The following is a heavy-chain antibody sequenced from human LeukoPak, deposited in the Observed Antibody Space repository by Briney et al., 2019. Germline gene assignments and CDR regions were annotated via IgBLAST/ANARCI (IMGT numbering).Heavy chain of an antibody. CDR3: AKDTFRGDGYNYFDY. Sequence: GRSLRLSCAASGFTFDDYAMHWVRQAPGKGLEWVSGISWNSGSIGYADSVKGRFTISRDNAKNSLYLQMNSLRAEDTALYYCAKDTFRGDGYNYFDYWGQGTLVTVSS. V-gene: IGHV3-9*01. CDR1: GFTFDDYA. J-gene: IGHJ4*02. D-gene: IGHD5-12*01. CDR2: ISWNSGSI.